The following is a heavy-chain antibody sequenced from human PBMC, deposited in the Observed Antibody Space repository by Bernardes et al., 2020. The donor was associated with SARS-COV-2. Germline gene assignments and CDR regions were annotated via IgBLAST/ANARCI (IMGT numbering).Heavy chain of an antibody. D-gene: IGHD2-15*01. CDR3: ARELVVPPATFETINWFDP. V-gene: IGHV1-2*02. CDR2: INANNGDT. CDR1: GYSFPGYK. Sequence: ASVKVSCRASGYSFPGYKIHWVRQAPGQGLEWMGWINANNGDTEYAPKFEGRVSMTSDTSIDTVYMQLTRLTSDDTGVYYCARELVVPPATFETINWFDPWGQGTPVIVSS. J-gene: IGHJ5*02.